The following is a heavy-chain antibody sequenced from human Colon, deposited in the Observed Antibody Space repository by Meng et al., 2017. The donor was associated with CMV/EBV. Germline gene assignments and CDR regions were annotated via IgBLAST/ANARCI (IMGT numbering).Heavy chain of an antibody. J-gene: IGHJ3*01. CDR2: ITWNSRTT. CDR3: AKDRVPAQTNLRSDSFDL. Sequence: SLRLSCAGSEFRFEDYAMNWVRQSPGKGLEWVAGITWNSRTTDYADSVKGRFTISRDHAKNSLYLQLDSLRVEDTALYFCAKDRVPAQTNLRSDSFDLWGQGTLVTVSS. D-gene: IGHD2-2*01. V-gene: IGHV3-9*01. CDR1: EFRFEDYA.